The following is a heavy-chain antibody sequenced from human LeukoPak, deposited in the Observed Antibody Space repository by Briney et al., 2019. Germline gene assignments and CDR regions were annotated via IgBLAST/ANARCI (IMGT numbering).Heavy chain of an antibody. CDR2: ISYDGSKE. D-gene: IGHD2-2*01. J-gene: IGHJ4*02. V-gene: IGHV3-30*03. CDR1: GFTFSSYG. CDR3: VRDHQYYFDY. Sequence: GGSLRLSCAASGFTFSSYGMHWVRQAPGKGLEWVAVISYDGSKEYYVDSVKGRFTISRDNSKNTLHLQMSSLRAEDTAVYYCVRDHQYYFDYWGQGTLVTVSS.